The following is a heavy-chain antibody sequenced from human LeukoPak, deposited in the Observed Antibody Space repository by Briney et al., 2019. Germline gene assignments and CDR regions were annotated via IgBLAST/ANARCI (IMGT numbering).Heavy chain of an antibody. D-gene: IGHD3-16*02. CDR2: LYYSGST. V-gene: IGHV4-39*06. CDR1: GGSISNNLYY. CDR3: ARISSAWVKDLYYYMDV. Sequence: SETLSLTCTVAGGSISNNLYYWGWVRQPPGKGLEWIGSLYYSGSTYYNASLKGRVTISIDKAKNQFALMLSSVTAADTAVYFCARISSAWVKDLYYYMDVWGKGTTVTVSS. J-gene: IGHJ6*03.